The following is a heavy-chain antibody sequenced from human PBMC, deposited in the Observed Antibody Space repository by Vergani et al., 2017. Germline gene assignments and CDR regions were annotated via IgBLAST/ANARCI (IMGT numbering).Heavy chain of an antibody. V-gene: IGHV4-34*01. J-gene: IGHJ4*02. CDR2: INHSGST. Sequence: QVQLQQWGAGLLKPSETLSLTCAVYGGSFSGYYWSWIRQPPGKGLEWIGEINHSGSTNYNPSLKSRVTISVDTSKNQFSLKLSSVTAEDTAVYYCARGRCSGGSCYSREYYFDYWGQGTLVTVSS. CDR1: GGSFSGYY. CDR3: ARGRCSGGSCYSREYYFDY. D-gene: IGHD2-15*01.